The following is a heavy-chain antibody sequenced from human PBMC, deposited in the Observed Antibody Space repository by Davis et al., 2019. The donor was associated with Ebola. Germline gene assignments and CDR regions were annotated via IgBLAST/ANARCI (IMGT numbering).Heavy chain of an antibody. Sequence: SVKVSCKASGGTFSSYAISWVRQAPGRGLEWMGGIIPIFGTANYAQKFQGRATITADESTSTAYMELSSLRSEDTAVYYCASVYGSGSYYNRYYYYGMDVWGQGTTVTVSS. V-gene: IGHV1-69*13. CDR2: IIPIFGTA. D-gene: IGHD3-10*01. CDR3: ASVYGSGSYYNRYYYYGMDV. CDR1: GGTFSSYA. J-gene: IGHJ6*02.